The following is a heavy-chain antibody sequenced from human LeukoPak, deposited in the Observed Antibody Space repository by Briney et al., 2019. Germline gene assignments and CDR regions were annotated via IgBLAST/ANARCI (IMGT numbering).Heavy chain of an antibody. CDR2: INHSGST. J-gene: IGHJ4*02. V-gene: IGHV4-34*01. Sequence: SETLSLTCAVYGGSFSGYYWSWIRQPPGKGLEWIGEINHSGSTNYNPSLKSRVTISVDKSKNQFSLKRNSVTASDTAVYYCATNGWYAIDYWGQGTLLTVSS. D-gene: IGHD6-19*01. CDR1: GGSFSGYY. CDR3: ATNGWYAIDY.